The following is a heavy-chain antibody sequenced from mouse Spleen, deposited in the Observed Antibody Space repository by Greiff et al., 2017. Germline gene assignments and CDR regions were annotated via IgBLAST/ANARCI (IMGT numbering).Heavy chain of an antibody. CDR3: ARHNGNYAYYFDY. CDR1: GFAFSSYD. V-gene: IGHV5-9*02. Sequence: EVQLVESGGGLVKPGGSLKLSCAASGFAFSSYDMSWVRQTPEKRLEWVATISSGGSYTYYPDSVKGRFTISRDNARNTLYLQMSSLRSEDTALYYCARHNGNYAYYFDYWGQGTTLTVSS. J-gene: IGHJ2*01. D-gene: IGHD2-1*01. CDR2: ISSGGSYT.